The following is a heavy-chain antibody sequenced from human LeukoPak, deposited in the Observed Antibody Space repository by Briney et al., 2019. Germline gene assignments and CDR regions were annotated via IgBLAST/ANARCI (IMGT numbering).Heavy chain of an antibody. CDR1: GYSFTSYW. Sequence: GESLKISCKGSGYSFTSYWIGWVRQMPGKGLEWMGIIYPGDSDTRYSPSFQGQVTISADKSISTAYLQWSSLKASDTAMYYCARPVRIRRFRPGDAFDIWGQGTMVTVSS. D-gene: IGHD4-23*01. CDR2: IYPGDSDT. V-gene: IGHV5-51*01. J-gene: IGHJ3*02. CDR3: ARPVRIRRFRPGDAFDI.